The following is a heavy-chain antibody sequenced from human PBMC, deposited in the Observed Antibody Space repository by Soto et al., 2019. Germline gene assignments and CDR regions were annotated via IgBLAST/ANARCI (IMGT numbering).Heavy chain of an antibody. J-gene: IGHJ4*02. Sequence: QITLKESGPTLVKPTQTLTLTCTFSGFSLSTSGVGVGWIRQPPGKALEWLAVIYWDESKHYSPSLETRLTITKDTSKHQVVLTMTNMDPVDTATYYCAQQGYGDYPLAYWGQGTLVTVSS. CDR1: GFSLSTSGVG. CDR3: AQQGYGDYPLAY. D-gene: IGHD4-17*01. V-gene: IGHV2-5*02. CDR2: IYWDESK.